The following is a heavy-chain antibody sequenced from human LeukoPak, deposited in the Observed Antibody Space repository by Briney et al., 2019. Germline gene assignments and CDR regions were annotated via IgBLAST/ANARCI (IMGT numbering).Heavy chain of an antibody. V-gene: IGHV1-2*02. Sequence: ASVKVSCKASGYTITGYYLHWVRQAPGQGLEWMGWISPNSGGTHYAQKFQGRVTMTRDTSISTAYMELSRLTSDDTAVFYCARDSSGSYPDYWGQGTLVTVSS. D-gene: IGHD1-26*01. J-gene: IGHJ4*02. CDR1: GYTITGYY. CDR3: ARDSSGSYPDY. CDR2: ISPNSGGT.